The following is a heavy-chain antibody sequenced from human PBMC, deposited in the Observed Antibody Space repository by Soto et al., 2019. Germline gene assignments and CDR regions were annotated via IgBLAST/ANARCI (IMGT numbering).Heavy chain of an antibody. Sequence: GATVKVSCKASGYTFTSYGISWVRQAPGQGLEWMGWISAYNGNTNYAQKLQGRVTMTTDTSTSTAYMELRSLRSDDTAVYYCARDRVSYDYVNPFDYWGQGTLVTVSS. V-gene: IGHV1-18*01. CDR2: ISAYNGNT. D-gene: IGHD3-16*01. J-gene: IGHJ4*02. CDR1: GYTFTSYG. CDR3: ARDRVSYDYVNPFDY.